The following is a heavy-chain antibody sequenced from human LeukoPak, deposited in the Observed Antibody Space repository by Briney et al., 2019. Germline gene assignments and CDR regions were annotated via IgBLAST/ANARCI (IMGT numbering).Heavy chain of an antibody. J-gene: IGHJ4*02. V-gene: IGHV3-30*18. CDR1: GFTFSSYG. CDR3: AKACRSGSYVDY. Sequence: GGSLRLSCAASGFTFSSYGMHWVRQAPGKGLEWVAVISYDGSNKYYADSVKGRFTISRDNSKNTLYLQMNSLRAEDTAVYYCAKACRSGSYVDYWGQGTLVTVSS. CDR2: ISYDGSNK. D-gene: IGHD3-10*01.